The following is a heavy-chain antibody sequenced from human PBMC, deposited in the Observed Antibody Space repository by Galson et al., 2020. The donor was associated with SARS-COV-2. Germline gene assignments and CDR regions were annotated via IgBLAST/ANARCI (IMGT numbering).Heavy chain of an antibody. J-gene: IGHJ3*02. CDR3: AREGITQPYAFDI. CDR2: IYYSGST. V-gene: IGHV4-59*01. Sequence: SETLSLTCTVSGGSISSYYWSWIRQPPGKGLEWIGYIYYSGSTNYNPSLKSRVTISVDTSKNQFSLKLSSVTAADTAVYYCAREGITQPYAFDIWGQGTMVTVSS. D-gene: IGHD3-3*01. CDR1: GGSISSYY.